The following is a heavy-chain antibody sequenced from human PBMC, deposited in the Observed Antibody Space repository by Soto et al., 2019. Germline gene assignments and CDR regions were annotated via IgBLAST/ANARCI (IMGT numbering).Heavy chain of an antibody. CDR1: GGTFSSYA. J-gene: IGHJ4*02. CDR2: IIPIFGTA. Sequence: SVKVSCKASGGTFSSYAISWVRQAPGQGLEWMGGIIPIFGTANYAQKFQGRVTITADKSTSTAYMELSSLRPEDTAVYYCAREKRDTAMVTDYWGQGTLVTVYS. V-gene: IGHV1-69*06. CDR3: AREKRDTAMVTDY. D-gene: IGHD5-18*01.